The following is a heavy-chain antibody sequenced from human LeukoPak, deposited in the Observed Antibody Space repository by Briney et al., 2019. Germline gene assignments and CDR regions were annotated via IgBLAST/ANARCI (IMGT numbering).Heavy chain of an antibody. J-gene: IGHJ4*02. CDR1: GGSISSYY. V-gene: IGHV4-4*07. Sequence: PETLSLTCTVSGGSISSYYWSWIRQPAGKGLEWIGRIYTSGSTNYNPSLKSRVTMSVDTSKNQFSLKLSSVTAADTAVYYCARSPTYYYDSSGYYYYFDYWGQGTLVTVSS. D-gene: IGHD3-22*01. CDR2: IYTSGST. CDR3: ARSPTYYYDSSGYYYYFDY.